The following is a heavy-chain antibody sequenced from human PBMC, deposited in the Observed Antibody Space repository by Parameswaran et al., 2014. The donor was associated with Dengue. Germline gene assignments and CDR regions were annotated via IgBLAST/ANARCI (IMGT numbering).Heavy chain of an antibody. Sequence: WVRQAPGQGLEWMGWINPNTGVTNYAQKFQGRVTMTRDTAISTAHVELSSLRSDDTAVYYCARVRPWGSKASDYWGQGTLVTVSS. CDR3: ARVRPWGSKASDY. J-gene: IGHJ4*02. D-gene: IGHD7-27*01. V-gene: IGHV1-2*02. CDR2: INPNTGVT.